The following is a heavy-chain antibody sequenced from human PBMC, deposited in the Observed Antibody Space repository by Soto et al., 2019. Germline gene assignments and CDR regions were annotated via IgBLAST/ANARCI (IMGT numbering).Heavy chain of an antibody. CDR3: ARSMFYSDGSNYSPFDY. D-gene: IGHD3-22*01. V-gene: IGHV4-61*01. Sequence: SETLSLTWSVSGGSASSGNYYWSWIRQPPGKGLEWIGYFYYTGSINYNPSLKSRVTISIDASQNQFSLRLSSVTAADTAVYYCARSMFYSDGSNYSPFDYSGQATLVTLSS. CDR2: FYYTGSI. CDR1: GGSASSGNYY. J-gene: IGHJ4*02.